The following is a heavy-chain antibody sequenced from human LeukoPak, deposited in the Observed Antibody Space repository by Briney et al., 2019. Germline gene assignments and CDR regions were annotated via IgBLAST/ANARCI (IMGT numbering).Heavy chain of an antibody. V-gene: IGHV1-18*01. Sequence: ASVKVSCKASGYTFTSYGISWARQAPGQGLEWMGWISAYNGNTNYAQKLQGRVTMTTDTSTSTAYMELRSLRSDDTAVYYCARDREITMVRGAPGPYYYYGMDVWGQGTTVTVSS. J-gene: IGHJ6*02. CDR3: ARDREITMVRGAPGPYYYYGMDV. CDR1: GYTFTSYG. CDR2: ISAYNGNT. D-gene: IGHD3-10*01.